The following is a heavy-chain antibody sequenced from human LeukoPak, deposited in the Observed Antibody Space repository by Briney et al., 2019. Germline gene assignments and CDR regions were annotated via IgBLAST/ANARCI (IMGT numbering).Heavy chain of an antibody. CDR3: ARERSGYYPLDLLFDY. D-gene: IGHD3-3*01. V-gene: IGHV4-38-2*02. CDR2: IYSSGST. J-gene: IGHJ4*02. Sequence: PSETLSPTCTVSGYSINSGYFWGWIRQPPGMGLEWIGSIYSSGSTYYNPSLKSRVTISVDTSNNQFSLHLSSVTAADTAVYYCARERSGYYPLDLLFDYWGQGTLVTVSS. CDR1: GYSINSGYF.